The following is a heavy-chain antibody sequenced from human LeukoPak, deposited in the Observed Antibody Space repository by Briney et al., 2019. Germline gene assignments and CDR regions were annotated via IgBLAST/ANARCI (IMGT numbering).Heavy chain of an antibody. CDR1: GFSFNAYW. Sequence: GGSLRLSCAASGFSFNAYWMAWVRQAPGTGLKWVANINPAGSETFHVDPVKGRFSISRDHAKNLVYLQMNSLRAEDTAVYYCATFGLVAALDLWGQGTLVTVSS. J-gene: IGHJ4*02. V-gene: IGHV3-7*01. CDR3: ATFGLVAALDL. CDR2: INPAGSET. D-gene: IGHD5-12*01.